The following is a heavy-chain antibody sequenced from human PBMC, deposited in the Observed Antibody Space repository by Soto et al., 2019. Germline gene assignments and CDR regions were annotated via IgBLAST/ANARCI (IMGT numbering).Heavy chain of an antibody. D-gene: IGHD6-13*01. Sequence: GGSLRLSCAASGFTFSSYAMSWVRQAPGKGLEWVSAISGSGGSTYYADSVKGRFTISRDNSKNTLYLQMNSLRAEDTAVYYCANRRAGYSSSWYLAHWGQGTRVTVS. CDR2: ISGSGGST. CDR3: ANRRAGYSSSWYLAH. V-gene: IGHV3-23*01. J-gene: IGHJ4*02. CDR1: GFTFSSYA.